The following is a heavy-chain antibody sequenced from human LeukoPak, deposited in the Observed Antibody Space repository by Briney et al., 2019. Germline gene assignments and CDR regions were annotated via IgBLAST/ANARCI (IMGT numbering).Heavy chain of an antibody. V-gene: IGHV4-39*02. D-gene: IGHD3-10*01. CDR1: GGSINGSHYF. CDR3: ARARLLWFGEFPNWFDP. Sequence: SETPSLTCTVSGGSINGSHYFWGWIRQPPWKGLEWVGGMFYGGKTYYNLSLKSRLTISVDTSKNQFSLKLSSVTAADTAVYYCARARLLWFGEFPNWFDPWGQGTLVTVSS. CDR2: MFYGGKT. J-gene: IGHJ5*02.